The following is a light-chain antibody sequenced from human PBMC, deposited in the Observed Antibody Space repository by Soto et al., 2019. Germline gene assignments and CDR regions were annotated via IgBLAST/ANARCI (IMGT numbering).Light chain of an antibody. CDR3: QQRSSGPLFA. CDR2: DAS. Sequence: EVVLTQSPATLSLSPGERATLSCRASQTISSSLAWYQQKPGQAPRLLIYDASNRATGIPARFSGSGSGTDFTLTITSLEPEDFAVYYCQQRSSGPLFALGPGTKVDIK. V-gene: IGKV3-11*01. CDR1: QTISSS. J-gene: IGKJ3*01.